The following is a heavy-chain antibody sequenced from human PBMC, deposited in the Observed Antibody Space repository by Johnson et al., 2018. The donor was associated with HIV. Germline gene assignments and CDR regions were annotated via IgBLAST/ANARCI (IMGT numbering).Heavy chain of an antibody. CDR3: AGGGGWGGECYSGYDAFDI. J-gene: IGHJ3*02. CDR2: ISYDGSYK. CDR1: GFTFSSYA. D-gene: IGHD2-21*01. Sequence: QVQLVESGGGVVQPGRSLRLSCAASGFTFSSYAMHWVRQAPDKGLEWVAVISYDGSYKYYADSVKGRFTISRDNSKNTLYLQMNSLRAEDTAVCYCAGGGGWGGECYSGYDAFDIWGQGTMVTVSS. V-gene: IGHV3-30*04.